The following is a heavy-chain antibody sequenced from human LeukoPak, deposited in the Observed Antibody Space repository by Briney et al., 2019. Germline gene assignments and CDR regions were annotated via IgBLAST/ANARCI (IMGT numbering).Heavy chain of an antibody. Sequence: ASVKVSCKTSGYRFSDYGISWVRQAPGQGLQWMGWINTYNGNTEYAQSLQGRVTMTIDTATATAYLEVRSLISDDTAVCYCARDLGEGAKRDLDFWGQGTLVTVSS. V-gene: IGHV1-18*01. CDR2: INTYNGNT. CDR3: ARDLGEGAKRDLDF. CDR1: GYRFSDYG. D-gene: IGHD1-26*01. J-gene: IGHJ4*02.